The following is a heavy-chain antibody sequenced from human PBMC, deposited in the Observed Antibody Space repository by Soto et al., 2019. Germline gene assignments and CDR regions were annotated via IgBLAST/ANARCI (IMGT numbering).Heavy chain of an antibody. V-gene: IGHV1-69*13. J-gene: IGHJ6*02. CDR3: AREVVGGATSLYYYYGMDV. CDR1: GGTFSSYA. Sequence: SVKVSCKASGGTFSSYAISWVRQAPGQGLEWMGGIIPIFGTANYAQKFQGRVTITADESTSTAYMELSSLRSEDTAVYYCAREVVGGATSLYYYYGMDVWGQGTTVTVSS. D-gene: IGHD1-26*01. CDR2: IIPIFGTA.